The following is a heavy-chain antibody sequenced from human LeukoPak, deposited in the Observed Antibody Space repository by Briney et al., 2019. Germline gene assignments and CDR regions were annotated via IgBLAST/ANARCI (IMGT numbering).Heavy chain of an antibody. D-gene: IGHD6-6*01. J-gene: IGHJ3*02. CDR2: INQDGGEK. Sequence: PGGSLRLSCAASGISFSTSWMNWVRQAPGKGLEWVATINQDGGEKNYVDSVKGRFTISRDNAKNSLYLQMNSLRTEDTAVYYCAPWASIAALDAFDIWGQGTMVTVSS. CDR3: APWASIAALDAFDI. CDR1: GISFSTSW. V-gene: IGHV3-7*01.